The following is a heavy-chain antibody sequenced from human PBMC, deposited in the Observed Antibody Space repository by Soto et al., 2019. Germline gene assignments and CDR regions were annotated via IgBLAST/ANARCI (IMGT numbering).Heavy chain of an antibody. J-gene: IGHJ5*02. CDR1: GYSFTSYW. CDR2: IYPGDSDT. Sequence: VQLVQSGAEVKKPGESLKVSCKGFGYSFTSYWIGWVRQMPGKGLEWMGIIYPGDSDTRYSPSFQGQVTISADKSTSTAYLQWSSLKASDTAVYYYARQDYYGSVNWLVPWGQGTLLTVSS. D-gene: IGHD3-10*01. CDR3: ARQDYYGSVNWLVP. V-gene: IGHV5-51*01.